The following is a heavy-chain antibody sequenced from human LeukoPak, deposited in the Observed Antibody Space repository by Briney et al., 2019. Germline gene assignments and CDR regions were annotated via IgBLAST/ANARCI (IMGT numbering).Heavy chain of an antibody. CDR3: ARDQGGGDVDP. J-gene: IGHJ5*02. V-gene: IGHV3-21*01. CDR1: GFTFSSYS. Sequence: GGSLRLSCAASGFTFSSYSMNWVRQAPGKGLEWVSSISSSSSYIYYADSVKGRFTISRDNAKNSLYLQMNSLRAEDTAVYYCARDQGGGDVDPWGQGTLVTVSS. D-gene: IGHD2-21*02. CDR2: ISSSSSYI.